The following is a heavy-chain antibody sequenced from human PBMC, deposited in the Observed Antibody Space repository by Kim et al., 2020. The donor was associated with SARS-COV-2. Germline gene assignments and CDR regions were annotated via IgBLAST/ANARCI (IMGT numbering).Heavy chain of an antibody. CDR3: ARDLYSPTVTIYGAFDI. Sequence: GGSLRLSCAASGFTFSSYAMHWVRQAPGKGLEWVAVISYDGSNKYYADSVKGRFTISRDNSKNTLYLQMNSLRAEDTAVYYCARDLYSPTVTIYGAFDIWGQGTMVTVSS. CDR2: ISYDGSNK. CDR1: GFTFSSYA. J-gene: IGHJ3*02. V-gene: IGHV3-30-3*01. D-gene: IGHD4-17*01.